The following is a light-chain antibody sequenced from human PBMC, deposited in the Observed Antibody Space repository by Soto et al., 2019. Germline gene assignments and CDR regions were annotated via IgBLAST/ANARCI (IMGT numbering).Light chain of an antibody. Sequence: DIQMTQSPSTLSASVGDRVTITCRASHTISSSLAWYQHKPGKAPKLLTFDATTLQTGVPSRFSGSGFGTEFTLTITGLQADDFATYYCQQHNDYTAVTFGQGTKLEIK. V-gene: IGKV1-5*01. J-gene: IGKJ2*01. CDR2: DAT. CDR1: HTISSS. CDR3: QQHNDYTAVT.